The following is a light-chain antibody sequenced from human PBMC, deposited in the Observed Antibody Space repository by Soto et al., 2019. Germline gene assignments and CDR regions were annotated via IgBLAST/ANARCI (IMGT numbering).Light chain of an antibody. CDR2: ATS. V-gene: IGKV1-39*01. CDR1: QTISSY. J-gene: IGKJ5*01. Sequence: DIQMTQSPSSLSASVGDRVTVTCRASQTISSYLSWYQQKPGRAPKLLIYATSSLQSGVPSRFSGSGSGTDFTLTISSLQPEDFATYYCQQSYSTSITFGQGTRLEIK. CDR3: QQSYSTSIT.